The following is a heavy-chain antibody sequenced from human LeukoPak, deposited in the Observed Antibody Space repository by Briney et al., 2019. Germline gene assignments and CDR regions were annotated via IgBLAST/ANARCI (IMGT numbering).Heavy chain of an antibody. CDR3: ARDPSPSSWYDDY. D-gene: IGHD6-13*01. CDR2: INAGNGNT. Sequence: ASVKVSCKASGYTFTSYAMHWVRQAPGQRLEWMGWINAGNGNTKYSQKFQGRVTMTTDTSTSTAYMELRSLRSDDTAVYYCARDPSPSSWYDDYWGQGTLVTVSS. V-gene: IGHV1-3*01. CDR1: GYTFTSYA. J-gene: IGHJ4*02.